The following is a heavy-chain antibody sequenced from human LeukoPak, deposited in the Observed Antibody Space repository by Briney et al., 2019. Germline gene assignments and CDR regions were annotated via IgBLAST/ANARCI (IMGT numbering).Heavy chain of an antibody. V-gene: IGHV3-21*04. CDR3: ARGGVDYYGSGTYYLMYYFDY. CDR1: GFTFSNYS. J-gene: IGHJ4*02. D-gene: IGHD3-10*01. CDR2: ISYSGSYI. Sequence: GGSLRLSCAASGFTFSNYSMNWVRQAPGKGLEWVSSISYSGSYIYYADSVKGRFTISRHNAKNSLYLQMNSLRAEDTAVYFCARGGVDYYGSGTYYLMYYFDYWGQGALVTVSS.